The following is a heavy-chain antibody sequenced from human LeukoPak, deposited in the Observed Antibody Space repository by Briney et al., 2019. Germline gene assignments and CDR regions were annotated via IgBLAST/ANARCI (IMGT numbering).Heavy chain of an antibody. CDR1: GGSISSYY. Sequence: KASETLSLTCTVSGGSISSYYWSWIRQPPGKGLEWIGYMYYSGGTKYNPSLKSRVTISVETSKNQLSLKLSSVTAADTAVYYCARVSRTVTPESTVYYNTYWGQGTLVTVTS. J-gene: IGHJ4*02. CDR2: MYYSGGT. CDR3: ARVSRTVTPESTVYYNTY. V-gene: IGHV4-59*01. D-gene: IGHD3-9*01.